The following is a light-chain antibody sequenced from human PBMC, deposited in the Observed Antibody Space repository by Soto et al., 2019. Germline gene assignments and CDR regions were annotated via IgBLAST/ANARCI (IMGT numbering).Light chain of an antibody. CDR3: KHYGSPTDNT. J-gene: IGKJ5*01. CDR2: DAS. Sequence: EIVLTQSPATLSLSPGERATLSCGASQSVSSSYLDWYQQKPDLAPRLLIYDASSRATGIPDRFSGSGSGTDFTLTISRLEPEDFAVYYCKHYGSPTDNTYGKGKRLEIK. V-gene: IGKV3D-20*01. CDR1: QSVSSSY.